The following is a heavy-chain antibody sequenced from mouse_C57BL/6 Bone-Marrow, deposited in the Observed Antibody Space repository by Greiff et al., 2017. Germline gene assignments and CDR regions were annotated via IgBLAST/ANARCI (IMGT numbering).Heavy chain of an antibody. D-gene: IGHD1-1*01. Sequence: VQLQVSGAELVRPGTSVKMSCKASGYTFTNYWIGWAKQRPGHGLEWIGDIYPGGGYTNYNEKFKGKATLTADKSSSTAYMQFSSLTSEDSAIYYCARSRGSSHWYFDVWGTGTTVTVSS. CDR1: GYTFTNYW. V-gene: IGHV1-63*01. J-gene: IGHJ1*03. CDR2: IYPGGGYT. CDR3: ARSRGSSHWYFDV.